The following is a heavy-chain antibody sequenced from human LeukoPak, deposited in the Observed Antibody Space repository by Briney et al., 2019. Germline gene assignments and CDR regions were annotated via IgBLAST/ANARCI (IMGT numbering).Heavy chain of an antibody. CDR1: GGSIISRSYY. J-gene: IGHJ4*02. V-gene: IGHV4-39*01. Sequence: SETLSLTCTVSGGSIISRSYYWGWIRQPPGKGLEWIGSIYYSGNTYYNPSLKSRVTISVDTSKNQFSLTLRSVTASDTAVYYCIYDYIWGSYPTWYFDYWGQGTLVTVSS. D-gene: IGHD3-16*02. CDR3: IYDYIWGSYPTWYFDY. CDR2: IYYSGNT.